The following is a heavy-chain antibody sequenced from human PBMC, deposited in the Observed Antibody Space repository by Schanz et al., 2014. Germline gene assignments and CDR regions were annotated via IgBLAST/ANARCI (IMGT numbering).Heavy chain of an antibody. CDR1: GFTISSYS. V-gene: IGHV3-48*04. CDR3: AREQIMAAAGLVDY. CDR2: ICSSGNTI. D-gene: IGHD6-13*01. Sequence: EVQLLESGGGLVQPGGSLRLSCAASGFTISSYSMNWVRQAPGKGLEWVSYICSSGNTIYYADSVKGRFTISRDNAKNSLYLQMNSLRAEDTAVYYCAREQIMAAAGLVDYWGHGTLVTVSS. J-gene: IGHJ4*01.